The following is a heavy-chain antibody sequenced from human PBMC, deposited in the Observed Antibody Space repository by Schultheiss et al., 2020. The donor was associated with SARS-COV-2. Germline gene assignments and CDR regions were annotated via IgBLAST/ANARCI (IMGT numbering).Heavy chain of an antibody. V-gene: IGHV3-48*04. J-gene: IGHJ4*02. CDR2: ISSSGSTI. D-gene: IGHD3-9*01. Sequence: GGSLRLSCAASGFTFSSYSMNWVRQAPGKGLEWVSYISSSGSTIYYADSVKGRFTISRDNAKNSLYLQMNSLRAEDTAVYYCTRLGILTGGDYWGQGTLVTVSS. CDR3: TRLGILTGGDY. CDR1: GFTFSSYS.